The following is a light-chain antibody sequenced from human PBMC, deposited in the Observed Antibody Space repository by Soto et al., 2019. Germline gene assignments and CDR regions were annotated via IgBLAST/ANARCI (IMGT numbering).Light chain of an antibody. CDR3: SSYAGSNNLV. J-gene: IGLJ2*01. Sequence: QSALTQPPSASGSPGQSVTISCTGTSSDVGGYNYVSWYQQHLGKAPKLMINEVSKRPSGVPDRFSGSKSGNTASLTVSGLQAEDEADYYCSSYAGSNNLVFGGGTKLTVL. CDR1: SSDVGGYNY. V-gene: IGLV2-8*01. CDR2: EVS.